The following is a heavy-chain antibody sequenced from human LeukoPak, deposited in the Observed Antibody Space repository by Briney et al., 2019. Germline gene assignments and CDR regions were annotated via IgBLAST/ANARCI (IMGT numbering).Heavy chain of an antibody. CDR2: FTGSSGRA. J-gene: IGHJ4*02. D-gene: IGHD3-3*01. CDR1: GFTFSAYA. CDR3: AKVHHYDFWSGSGLLAY. V-gene: IGHV3-23*01. Sequence: GGSLRLSCAASGFTFSAYAMTWVRQAPGKGLEWVSTFTGSSGRAYYADSVKGRFTISRDNSKNTLYLQMNSLRAEDTAVYYCAKVHHYDFWSGSGLLAYWGQGTLVTVSS.